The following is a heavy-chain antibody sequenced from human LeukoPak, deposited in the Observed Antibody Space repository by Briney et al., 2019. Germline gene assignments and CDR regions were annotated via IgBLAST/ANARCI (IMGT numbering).Heavy chain of an antibody. CDR2: INTSGST. V-gene: IGHV4-4*07. Sequence: SETLSLTCTVSGGSISNYYWSWIRQPAAKGLEWVGLINTSGSTNYNPSLKSQVTMSVATSKNQFSLKLSSVTAAAPAVYFCAGTPIYYYGNSGYYNWGQGTLVTVSS. J-gene: IGHJ4*02. CDR1: GGSISNYY. D-gene: IGHD3-22*01. CDR3: AGTPIYYYGNSGYYN.